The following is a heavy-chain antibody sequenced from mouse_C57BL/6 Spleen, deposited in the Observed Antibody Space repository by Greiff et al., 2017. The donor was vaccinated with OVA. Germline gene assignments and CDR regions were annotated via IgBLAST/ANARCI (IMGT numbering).Heavy chain of an antibody. CDR3: ARYTTVVSPYYFDY. D-gene: IGHD1-1*01. V-gene: IGHV1-26*01. CDR1: GYTFTDYY. Sequence: VQLQQSGPELVKPGASVKISCKASGYTFTDYYMNWVKQSHGKSLEWIGDINPNNGGTSYNQKFKGKATLTVDKSSSTAYMELRSLTSEDSAVYYCARYTTVVSPYYFDYWGQGTTLTVSS. CDR2: INPNNGGT. J-gene: IGHJ2*01.